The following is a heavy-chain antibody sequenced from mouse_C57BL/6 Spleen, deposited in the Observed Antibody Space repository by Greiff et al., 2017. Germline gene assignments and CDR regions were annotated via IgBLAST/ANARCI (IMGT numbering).Heavy chain of an antibody. Sequence: VQLQESGPELVKPGASVKLSCKASGYTFTSYDINWVKQRPGQGLEWIGWIYPRDGSTNYNEKFKGKATLTVDTSSSTAYMELLSLTSEDSAVYFCGRSDDGCYVDGWGPGTTVTVSS. CDR2: IYPRDGST. J-gene: IGHJ2*01. V-gene: IGHV1-85*01. CDR1: GYTFTSYD. CDR3: GRSDDGCYVDG. D-gene: IGHD2-3*01.